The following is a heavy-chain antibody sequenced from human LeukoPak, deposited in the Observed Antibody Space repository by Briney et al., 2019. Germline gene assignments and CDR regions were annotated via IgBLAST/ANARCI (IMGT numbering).Heavy chain of an antibody. V-gene: IGHV3-30*18. D-gene: IGHD6-13*01. CDR2: ISYDGRDK. J-gene: IGHJ4*02. CDR1: GFTFSSYG. Sequence: PGRSLGLSCAVSGFTFSSYGMHWVRQAPDKGLEWVTFISYDGRDKNYADSVKGRFTISRDNSKNTLYLQMNSLRAEDTAVYYCAKDRKLIATAGTSWGQGTLVTVSS. CDR3: AKDRKLIATAGTS.